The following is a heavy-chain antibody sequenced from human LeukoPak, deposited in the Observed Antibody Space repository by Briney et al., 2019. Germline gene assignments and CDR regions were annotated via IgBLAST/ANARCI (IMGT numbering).Heavy chain of an antibody. J-gene: IGHJ4*02. CDR1: GLRFRNYG. CDR3: ATDRNSGRYYDY. V-gene: IGHV3-33*01. D-gene: IGHD1-26*01. Sequence: GGSLRLSCAASGLRFRNYGMHWVRQAPGKGLEWVAVIWYDGSNQYYVDSVKGRFTVSRDNAKNTLYLQMNSLRAEDTAVYYCATDRNSGRYYDYWGQGTLVTVSS. CDR2: IWYDGSNQ.